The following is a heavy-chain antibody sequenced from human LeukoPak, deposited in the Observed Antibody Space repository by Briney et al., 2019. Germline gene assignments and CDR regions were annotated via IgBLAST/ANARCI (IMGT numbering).Heavy chain of an antibody. Sequence: GESLQISCKGSGYSFTSYWIGWVRQMPGKGLEWMGIIYPGDSDTRYSPSFQGQVTISADKSISTAYLQWSSLKASDTAMYYCARQHHSSGWNYYYYGMDVWGQGTTVTVSS. V-gene: IGHV5-51*01. CDR2: IYPGDSDT. D-gene: IGHD6-19*01. J-gene: IGHJ6*02. CDR3: ARQHHSSGWNYYYYGMDV. CDR1: GYSFTSYW.